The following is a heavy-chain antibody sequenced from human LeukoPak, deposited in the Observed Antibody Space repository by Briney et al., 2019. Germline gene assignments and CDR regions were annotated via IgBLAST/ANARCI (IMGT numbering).Heavy chain of an antibody. CDR1: GFTFSTYW. J-gene: IGHJ3*02. Sequence: GGSLRLSCAASGFTFSTYWMTWVRQAPGKGLEWVSAISGSGGSTYYADSVKGRFTISRDNSKNTLYLQMNSLRAEDTAVYYCAKGYCSGGSCYSVPFDIWGQGTMVTVSS. V-gene: IGHV3-23*01. CDR3: AKGYCSGGSCYSVPFDI. CDR2: ISGSGGST. D-gene: IGHD2-15*01.